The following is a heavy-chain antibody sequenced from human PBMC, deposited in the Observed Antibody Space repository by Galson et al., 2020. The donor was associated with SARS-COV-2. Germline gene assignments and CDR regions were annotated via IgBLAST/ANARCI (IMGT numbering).Heavy chain of an antibody. V-gene: IGHV4-34*01. J-gene: IGHJ6*03. CDR2: IKSGGDT. D-gene: IGHD3-16*01. CDR3: ARGRQGVVPSPVLGLGPFYSYYYMDV. Sequence: SETLSLTCAVYGGSFSGYSWTWLRQATGKGLEWIGEIKSGGDTKYSPSLSSRVPLSVDTSRNQFSLKLTSVTVADTALYFCARGRQGVVPSPVLGLGPFYSYYYMDVWGKGTTVIVSS. CDR1: GGSFSGYS.